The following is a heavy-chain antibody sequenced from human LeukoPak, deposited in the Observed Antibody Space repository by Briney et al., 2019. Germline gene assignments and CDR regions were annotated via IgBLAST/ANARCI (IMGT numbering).Heavy chain of an antibody. CDR3: AREFRGYDSSGYYYAPGPTFDY. CDR1: GGSISSTSYS. J-gene: IGHJ4*02. CDR2: IYYSGST. V-gene: IGHV4-39*07. Sequence: PSETLSLTCTVSGGSISSTSYSWGWIRQPPGKGLEWIGSIYYSGSTYYNPSLKSRVTISVDTSKNQFSLKLSSVTAADTAVYYCAREFRGYDSSGYYYAPGPTFDYWGQGTLVTVSS. D-gene: IGHD3-22*01.